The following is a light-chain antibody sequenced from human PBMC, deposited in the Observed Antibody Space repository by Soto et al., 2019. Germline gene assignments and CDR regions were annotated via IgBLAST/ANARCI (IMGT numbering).Light chain of an antibody. CDR3: QQYMNWPT. CDR2: GAS. Sequence: EIVMTQSPATLSVSPGEGATLPCRASQTIKRSSLAWYQQKPGQPPRLLIFGASTRVAGIPARFSGSGSGTEFSLTISSLQSEDFAVYYCQQYMNWPTFGQGTRLEIK. J-gene: IGKJ5*01. V-gene: IGKV3-15*01. CDR1: QTIKRSS.